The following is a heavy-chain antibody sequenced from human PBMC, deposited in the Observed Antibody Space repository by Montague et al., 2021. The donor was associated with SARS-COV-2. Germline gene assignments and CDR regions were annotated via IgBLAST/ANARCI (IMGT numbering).Heavy chain of an antibody. CDR1: GGSISSSSYY. CDR3: ARRASRGITICGVVRASYYFDH. D-gene: IGHD3-3*01. CDR2: IYYSGST. V-gene: IGHV4-39*01. J-gene: IGHJ4*02. Sequence: SETLSLTCTVSGGSISSSSYYWGWIRPPPGKGLEWIGSIYYSGSTYYNPSLKSRVTISVDTSKNQFSLKLSSVTAADTAVYYCARRASRGITICGVVRASYYFDHWGQGTLVTVSS.